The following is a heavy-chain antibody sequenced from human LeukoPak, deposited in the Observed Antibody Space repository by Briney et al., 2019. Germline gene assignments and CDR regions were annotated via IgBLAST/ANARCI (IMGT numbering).Heavy chain of an antibody. CDR1: GGSISGYY. CDR2: IYYSGSRGST. V-gene: IGHV4-59*08. D-gene: IGHD3-22*01. Sequence: SETLSLTCSVSGGSISGYYWSWIRQPPGKGLEWIGYIYYSGSRGSTDYNPSLKSRVTIPVDTSKNQFSLKLSSVTAADTAVYYCARRGRDSSGYYYGDNWFDPWGQGTLVTVSS. J-gene: IGHJ5*02. CDR3: ARRGRDSSGYYYGDNWFDP.